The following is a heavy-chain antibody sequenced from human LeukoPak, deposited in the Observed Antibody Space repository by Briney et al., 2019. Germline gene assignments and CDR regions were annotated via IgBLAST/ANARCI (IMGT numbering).Heavy chain of an antibody. V-gene: IGHV1-69*04. J-gene: IGHJ5*02. CDR2: IIPILGIA. Sequence: GASVKVSCKASGGTFSIYAISWVRQAPGQGLEWMGRIIPILGIANYAQKFQGRVTITADKSTSTAYMELSSLRSEDTAVYYCARDPLTMVRGANTVNWFDPWGQGTLVTVSS. CDR1: GGTFSIYA. D-gene: IGHD3-10*01. CDR3: ARDPLTMVRGANTVNWFDP.